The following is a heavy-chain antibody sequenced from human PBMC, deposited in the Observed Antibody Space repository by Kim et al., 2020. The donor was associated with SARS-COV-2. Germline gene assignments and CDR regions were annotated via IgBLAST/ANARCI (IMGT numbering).Heavy chain of an antibody. CDR1: GGSISSYY. D-gene: IGHD6-13*01. CDR2: IYYSGST. J-gene: IGHJ4*02. CDR3: ARARRSSSWPDY. V-gene: IGHV4-59*01. Sequence: SETLSLTCTVSGGSISSYYWSWIRQPPGKGLEWIGYIYYSGSTNYNPSLKSRVTISVDTSKNQFSLKLSSVTAADTAVYYCARARRSSSWPDYWGQGTLVTVSS.